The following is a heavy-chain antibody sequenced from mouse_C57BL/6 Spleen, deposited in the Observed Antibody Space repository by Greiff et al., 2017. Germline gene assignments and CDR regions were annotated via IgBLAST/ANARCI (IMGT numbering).Heavy chain of an antibody. CDR3: AREWFTTVSPWFAY. D-gene: IGHD1-1*01. Sequence: VQLQQSGPELVKPGASVKISCKASGYSFTDSNMNWVKQSNGKSLEWIGVINPNYGPTSYNQKFKGKATLTVDQSSRTAYMQLNSLTSEDSAVYYCAREWFTTVSPWFAYWGQGTLVTVSS. CDR2: INPNYGPT. J-gene: IGHJ3*01. V-gene: IGHV1-39*01. CDR1: GYSFTDSN.